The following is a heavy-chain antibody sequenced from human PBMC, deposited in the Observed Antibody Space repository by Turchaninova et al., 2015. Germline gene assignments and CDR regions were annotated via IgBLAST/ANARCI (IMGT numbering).Heavy chain of an antibody. CDR2: MSTYSGDT. Sequence: QVQLVQSGAEVREPGTSVKVSCKASGYSFTSYGISWVRQAPGQGLEWMGWMSTYSGDTNYAQNLQGRVTLSTDTSTSTAYMELRSLRSDVTAVYFWARLTVSAADSLDIWGQGTKLTVSS. CDR3: ARLTVSAADSLDI. V-gene: IGHV1-18*04. J-gene: IGHJ3*02. D-gene: IGHD1-14*01. CDR1: GYSFTSYG.